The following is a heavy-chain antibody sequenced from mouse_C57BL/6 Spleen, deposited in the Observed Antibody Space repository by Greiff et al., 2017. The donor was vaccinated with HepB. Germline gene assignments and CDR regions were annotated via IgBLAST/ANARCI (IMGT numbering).Heavy chain of an antibody. D-gene: IGHD3-2*02. V-gene: IGHV5-6*01. CDR1: GFTFSSYG. J-gene: IGHJ3*01. CDR2: ISSGGSYT. CDR3: ARHRGTAQVPNWFAY. Sequence: EVQLVESGGDLVKPGGSLKLSCAASGFTFSSYGMSWVRQTPDKRLEWVATISSGGSYTYYPDSVKGRFTISRDNAKNTLYLQMSSLKSEDTAMYYCARHRGTAQVPNWFAYWGQGTLVTVSA.